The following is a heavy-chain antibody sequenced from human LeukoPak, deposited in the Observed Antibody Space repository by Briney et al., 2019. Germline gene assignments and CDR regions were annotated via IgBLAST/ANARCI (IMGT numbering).Heavy chain of an antibody. CDR3: ARGVTLYYYYMDV. CDR1: GYTFNGYY. CDR2: INPNSGGS. Sequence: ASVKVSCKASGYTFNGYYFHWVRQAPGLGLEWVGWINPNSGGSNYAQKFRGRVTMTRDTSISTAYMELSRLRSDDTAVYYCARGVTLYYYYMDVWGKGTTVTVSS. J-gene: IGHJ6*03. V-gene: IGHV1-2*02. D-gene: IGHD5/OR15-5a*01.